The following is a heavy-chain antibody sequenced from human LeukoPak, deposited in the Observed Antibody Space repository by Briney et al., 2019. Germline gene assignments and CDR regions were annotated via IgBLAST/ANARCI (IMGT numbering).Heavy chain of an antibody. Sequence: PSETLSLTCTVSGGSISSYYWSWIRQPPGKGLEWIGYIYYSGSTNYNPSLKSRVTISVDTSKNQFSLKLSSVTAADTAVYYCAREGSRQWPVAFDIWGQGTMVTVSS. V-gene: IGHV4-59*01. J-gene: IGHJ3*02. D-gene: IGHD6-19*01. CDR3: AREGSRQWPVAFDI. CDR1: GGSISSYY. CDR2: IYYSGST.